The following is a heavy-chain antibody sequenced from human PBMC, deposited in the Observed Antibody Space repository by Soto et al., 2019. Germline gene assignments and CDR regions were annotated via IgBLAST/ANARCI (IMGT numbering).Heavy chain of an antibody. CDR2: IIPIFGAA. D-gene: IGHD1-26*01. CDR1: GGTFSSYT. J-gene: IGHJ4*02. Sequence: QVQLVQSGAEVKKPGSSVKVSCKASGGTFSSYTMSWVRQAPGQGLEWMGGIIPIFGAAKNAQKFQDRLTVTADESTITAYMELRSLRSEDSSVYYCAQDASGNSPAYWGQGTLVIVSS. V-gene: IGHV1-69*01. CDR3: AQDASGNSPAY.